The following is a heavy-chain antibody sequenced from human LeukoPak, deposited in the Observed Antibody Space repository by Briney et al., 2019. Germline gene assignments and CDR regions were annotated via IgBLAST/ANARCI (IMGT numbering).Heavy chain of an antibody. Sequence: SETLSLTCTVSGGSISSSSYYWGWIRQPPGTGLEWIGSIYYSGSTYCNPSLKSRVTISVDTSKNQFSLKLSSVTAADTAVYYCARHSSSTSCYFLPWGQGTLVTVSS. CDR1: GGSISSSSYY. D-gene: IGHD2-2*01. V-gene: IGHV4-39*01. J-gene: IGHJ5*02. CDR2: IYYSGST. CDR3: ARHSSSTSCYFLP.